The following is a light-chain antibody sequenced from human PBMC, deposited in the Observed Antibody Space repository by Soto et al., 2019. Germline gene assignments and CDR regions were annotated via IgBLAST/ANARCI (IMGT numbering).Light chain of an antibody. CDR3: QQYNNWPGT. Sequence: IVMTQSPATLSVSPGERATLSYRASQSVSSNLAWYQQKPGQAPRLLIYGASTRATGIPARFSGSGSGTKFTLPISRLQSEDFAFYYCQQYNNWPGTFGKGTKVDIK. V-gene: IGKV3-15*01. CDR2: GAS. J-gene: IGKJ1*01. CDR1: QSVSSN.